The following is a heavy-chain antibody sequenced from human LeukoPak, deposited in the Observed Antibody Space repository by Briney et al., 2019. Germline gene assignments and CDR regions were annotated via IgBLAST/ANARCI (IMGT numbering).Heavy chain of an antibody. V-gene: IGHV1-2*02. Sequence: ASVKVSCKASGYTFTSYYMHWVRQAPGQGLEWMGWINPNSGGTNYAQKFQGRVTMTRDTSISTAYMELSRLRSDDTAVYYCARGLYFYDSSGYYSGDYFDYWGQGTLVTVSS. CDR2: INPNSGGT. CDR3: ARGLYFYDSSGYYSGDYFDY. J-gene: IGHJ4*02. CDR1: GYTFTSYY. D-gene: IGHD3-22*01.